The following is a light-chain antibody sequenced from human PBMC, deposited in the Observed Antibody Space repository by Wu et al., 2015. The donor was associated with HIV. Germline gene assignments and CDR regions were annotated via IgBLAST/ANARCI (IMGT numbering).Light chain of an antibody. CDR2: GAS. J-gene: IGKJ1*01. V-gene: IGKV3-20*01. CDR3: QQYEDSSRT. CDR1: QSVSSSY. Sequence: EIVLTQSPGTLSLSPGERATPSCRASQSVSSSYLAWYQQKPGQAPRLLIYGASSRTTGIPDRFSGSGSGTDFTLTISRLEPEDFAVYYCQQYEDSSRTFGQGTKVEI.